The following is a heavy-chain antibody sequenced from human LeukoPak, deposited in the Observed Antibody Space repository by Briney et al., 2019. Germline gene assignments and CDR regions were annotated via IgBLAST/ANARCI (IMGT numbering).Heavy chain of an antibody. CDR3: ARESKSHYGMDV. J-gene: IGHJ6*02. Sequence: GGSLRLSCAASGFTFSSYSMNWVRQAPGKGLEWVSSISSISSYLYYADSVKGRFTISRDNAKNSLYLQMNSLRAEDTAVYYCARESKSHYGMDVWGQGTTVTVSS. V-gene: IGHV3-21*01. CDR2: ISSISSYL. CDR1: GFTFSSYS. D-gene: IGHD4-11*01.